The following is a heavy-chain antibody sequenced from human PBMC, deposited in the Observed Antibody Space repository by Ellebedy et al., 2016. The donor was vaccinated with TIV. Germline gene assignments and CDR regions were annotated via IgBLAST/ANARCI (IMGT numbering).Heavy chain of an antibody. D-gene: IGHD3-16*01. CDR1: GGSMSSSY. CDR3: ARDRFGDNFYYGLDV. J-gene: IGHJ6*02. Sequence: MPSETLSLTCTVSGGSMSSSYWNWIRQPAGKGLEWIGRIYTTGNPDYNTSLKSRVTMSVDTSKKQFSLKLTSVTAADTAVYYCARDRFGDNFYYGLDVWGQGTTVTVSS. V-gene: IGHV4-4*07. CDR2: IYTTGNP.